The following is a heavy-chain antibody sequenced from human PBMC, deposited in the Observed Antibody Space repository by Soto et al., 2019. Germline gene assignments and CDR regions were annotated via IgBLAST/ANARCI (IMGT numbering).Heavy chain of an antibody. Sequence: PGGSLRLSCAASGFTFSSYGMHWVRQAPGKGLEWVAVISYDGSNKYYADSVKGRFTISRDNSKNTLYLQMNSLRAEDTAVYYCAKDILPSVFTMIVVVIPSYGMDVWDQGTTVTVSS. J-gene: IGHJ6*02. CDR3: AKDILPSVFTMIVVVIPSYGMDV. CDR2: ISYDGSNK. V-gene: IGHV3-30*18. CDR1: GFTFSSYG. D-gene: IGHD3-22*01.